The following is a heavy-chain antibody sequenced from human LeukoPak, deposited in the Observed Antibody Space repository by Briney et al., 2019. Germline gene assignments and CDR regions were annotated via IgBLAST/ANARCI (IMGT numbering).Heavy chain of an antibody. CDR1: GGSFSGYY. D-gene: IGHD2-2*01. Sequence: ASETLSLTCAVYGGSFSGYYWSWIRQPPGKGLEWIGEINHSGSTNYNPSLKSRVTLSVDTSKNQFSLKLSSVTAADTAVYYCARGRPDIVVVPAAIYYWGQGTLVTVSS. CDR3: ARGRPDIVVVPAAIYY. J-gene: IGHJ4*02. CDR2: INHSGST. V-gene: IGHV4-34*01.